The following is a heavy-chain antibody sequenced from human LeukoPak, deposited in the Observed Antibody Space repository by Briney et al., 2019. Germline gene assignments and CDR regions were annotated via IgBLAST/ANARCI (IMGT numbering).Heavy chain of an antibody. D-gene: IGHD4-17*01. CDR1: GASISSGGYY. J-gene: IGHJ4*02. Sequence: SQTLSLTCTVSGASISSGGYYWSWIRQPPGKGLEWIGYIYYSGSTYYNPSLKSRVTISVDTSKNQFSLRLTSVIAADTAVYYCASRFSGDYRWGQGTLVTVSS. CDR2: IYYSGST. CDR3: ASRFSGDYR. V-gene: IGHV4-30-4*08.